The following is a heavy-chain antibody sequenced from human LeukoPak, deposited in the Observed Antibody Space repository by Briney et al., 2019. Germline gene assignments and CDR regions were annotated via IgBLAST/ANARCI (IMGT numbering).Heavy chain of an antibody. J-gene: IGHJ4*02. CDR3: AKDYYYGSGSYYYYFDY. D-gene: IGHD3-10*01. CDR1: GFTFDDYA. V-gene: IGHV3-9*01. Sequence: GGSLRLSCAASGFTFDDYAVHWVRQAPGKGLEWVSGISWNSGSIGYADSVKGRFTISRDNAKKFLYLQMHSLRAEDTALYYCAKDYYYGSGSYYYYFDYWGQGTLVTVSS. CDR2: ISWNSGSI.